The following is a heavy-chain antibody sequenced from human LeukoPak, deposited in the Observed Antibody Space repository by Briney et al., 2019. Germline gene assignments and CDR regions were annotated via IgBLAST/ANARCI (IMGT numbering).Heavy chain of an antibody. CDR3: ARDRSSSSGRLFDY. CDR2: IIPIFGTA. CDR1: GGTFSSYA. Sequence: GASVKVSCKASGGTFSSYAISWVRQAPGQGLEWMGGIIPIFGTANYAQKFQGRVTNTADESTSTAYMELSSLRSEDTAVYYCARDRSSSSGRLFDYWGQGTLVTVSS. J-gene: IGHJ4*02. V-gene: IGHV1-69*13. D-gene: IGHD6-6*01.